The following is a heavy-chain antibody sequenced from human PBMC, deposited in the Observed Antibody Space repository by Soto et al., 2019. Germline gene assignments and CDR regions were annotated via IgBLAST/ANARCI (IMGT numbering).Heavy chain of an antibody. CDR1: GYTFTSYY. CDR2: INPSGGST. D-gene: IGHD3-22*01. CDR3: STGPSRSSSYYYLLFDY. J-gene: IGHJ4*02. V-gene: IGHV1-46*01. Sequence: ASVKVSCKAAGYTFTSYYMHWGRQAPGQGLEWMGIINPSGGSTIYAQKFQGRVTMTEDTSTDTAYMELSSLRSEDTAVYYCSTGPSRSSSYYYLLFDYWGQGTLVTVS.